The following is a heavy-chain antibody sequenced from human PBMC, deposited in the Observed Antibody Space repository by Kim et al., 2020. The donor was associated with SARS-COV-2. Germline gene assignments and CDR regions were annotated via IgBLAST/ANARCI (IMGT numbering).Heavy chain of an antibody. D-gene: IGHD3-9*01. CDR1: GYTFTSYG. V-gene: IGHV1-18*04. J-gene: IGHJ6*02. Sequence: ASVKVSCKASGYTFTSYGISWVRQAPGQGLEWMGWISAYNGNTNYAQKLQGRVTMTTDTSTSTAYMELRSLRSDDTAVYYCARRPPDFDWQEPTYYYYGMDVWGQGTTVTVSS. CDR3: ARRPPDFDWQEPTYYYYGMDV. CDR2: ISAYNGNT.